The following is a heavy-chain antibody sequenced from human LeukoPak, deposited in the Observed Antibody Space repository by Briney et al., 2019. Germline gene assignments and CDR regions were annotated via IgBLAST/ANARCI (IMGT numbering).Heavy chain of an antibody. CDR3: SSAAEMAKVFSFDY. CDR1: GGPISNYY. Sequence: PSETLSLTCTVSGGPISNYYVHWIRQPPGKGLEWIGYIYDGGSTNYNPSLKSRVTISVDTSKNQFSLKVSSVTAADTGVYYCSSAAEMAKVFSFDYWGQGTLVTVSS. CDR2: IYDGGST. V-gene: IGHV4-59*08. J-gene: IGHJ4*02. D-gene: IGHD2-8*01.